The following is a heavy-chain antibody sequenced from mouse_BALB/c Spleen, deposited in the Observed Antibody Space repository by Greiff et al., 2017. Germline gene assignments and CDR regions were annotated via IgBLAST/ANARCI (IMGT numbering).Heavy chain of an antibody. CDR1: GDSITSGY. Sequence: EVKLMESGPSLVKPSQTLSLTCSVTGDSITSGYWNWIRKFPGNKLEYMGYISYSGSTYYNPSLKSRISITRDTSKNQYYLQLNSVTTEDTATYYCARFLYDYDVFDYWGQGTTLTVSS. CDR2: ISYSGST. D-gene: IGHD2-4*01. V-gene: IGHV3-8*02. CDR3: ARFLYDYDVFDY. J-gene: IGHJ2*01.